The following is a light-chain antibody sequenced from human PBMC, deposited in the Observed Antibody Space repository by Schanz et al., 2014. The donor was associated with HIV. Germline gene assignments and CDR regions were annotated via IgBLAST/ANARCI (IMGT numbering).Light chain of an antibody. CDR3: SSYAGNNNGV. CDR1: SGDVGPYDY. Sequence: QSALTQPASVSGSPGQSITISCTGSSGDVGPYDYVSWYQQHPGQAPKLLIYDVTYRPSGVSNRFSGSKSDNTASLTVSGLQAEDEADYYCSSYAGNNNGVFGGGTKLTVL. CDR2: DVT. J-gene: IGLJ3*02. V-gene: IGLV2-14*03.